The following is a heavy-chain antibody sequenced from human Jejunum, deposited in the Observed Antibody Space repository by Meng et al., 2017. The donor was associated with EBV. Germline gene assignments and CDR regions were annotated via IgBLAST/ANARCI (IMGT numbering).Heavy chain of an antibody. V-gene: IGHV1-18*01. J-gene: IGHJ4*02. CDR3: ARGPYCSGGTCHSQYFDY. CDR1: GYPPTTYG. CDR2: ISPYNGNT. D-gene: IGHD2-15*01. Sequence: QVQLVQSGAEVXXXXXSVEVSXXXSGYPPTTYGISWVRQAPGQGLEWMGWISPYNGNTIYAQKLQDRVTMTTDTSTSTAYLELRSLRSDDTAVYYCARGPYCSGGTCHSQYFDYWGQGALVTVSS.